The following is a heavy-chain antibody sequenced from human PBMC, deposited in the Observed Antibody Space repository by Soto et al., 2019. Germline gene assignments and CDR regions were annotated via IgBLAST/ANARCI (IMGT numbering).Heavy chain of an antibody. CDR2: IYYSGST. CDR3: ASANGWGYSSGWTNDY. V-gene: IGHV4-59*01. J-gene: IGHJ4*02. D-gene: IGHD6-19*01. Sequence: ASETLSLTCTVSGGSISSYYWSWIRQPPGKGLEWIGYIYYSGSTNYNPSLKSRVTISVDTSKNQFSLKLSSVTAADTAVYYCASANGWGYSSGWTNDYWGQGTLVTVSS. CDR1: GGSISSYY.